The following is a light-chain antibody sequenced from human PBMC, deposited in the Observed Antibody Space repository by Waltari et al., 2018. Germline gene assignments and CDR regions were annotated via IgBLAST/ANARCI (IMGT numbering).Light chain of an antibody. CDR1: QGISSY. Sequence: DTQLTQSPSFLSASVGDRVTITCRASQGISSYLAWYQQQPGKAPNLLIYGASTLQSGVPSRFSGSGSGTEFTLTISSLQPEDFATYYCQQLSSYLSITFGQGT. J-gene: IGKJ5*01. CDR3: QQLSSYLSIT. CDR2: GAS. V-gene: IGKV1-9*01.